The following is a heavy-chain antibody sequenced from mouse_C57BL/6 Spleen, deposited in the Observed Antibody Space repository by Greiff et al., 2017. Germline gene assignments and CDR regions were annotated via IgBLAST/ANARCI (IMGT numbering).Heavy chain of an antibody. CDR1: GFTFSSYG. Sequence: EVQLVESGGDLVKPGGSLKLSCAASGFTFSSYGMSWVRQTPDKRLEWVATISSGGSYTYYPDSVKGRFTISRDNAKNTLYLHMSRLKSEDTAMYYCARLGSNRDAMDYWGQGTSVTVSS. V-gene: IGHV5-6*01. J-gene: IGHJ4*01. D-gene: IGHD1-1*01. CDR3: ARLGSNRDAMDY. CDR2: ISSGGSYT.